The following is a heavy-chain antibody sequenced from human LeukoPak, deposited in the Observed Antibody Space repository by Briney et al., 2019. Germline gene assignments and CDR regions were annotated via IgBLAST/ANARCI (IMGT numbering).Heavy chain of an antibody. D-gene: IGHD3-10*01. V-gene: IGHV4-39*07. CDR3: ARPRLWFGFKNDAFDI. Sequence: PSETLSLTCTVSGGSISSSSYYWGWIRQPPGKGLEWIGSIYYSGSTNYNPSLKSRVTISVDTSKNQFSLKLSSVTAADAAVYYCARPRLWFGFKNDAFDIWGQGTMVTVSS. CDR1: GGSISSSSYY. CDR2: IYYSGST. J-gene: IGHJ3*02.